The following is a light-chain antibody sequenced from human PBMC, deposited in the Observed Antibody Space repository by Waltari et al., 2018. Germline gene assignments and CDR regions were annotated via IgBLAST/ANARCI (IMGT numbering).Light chain of an antibody. J-gene: IGKJ1*01. CDR1: HSISKF. V-gene: IGKV3-11*01. CDR3: QQRTDWLWT. CDR2: DAS. Sequence: EVVLTQSPATLSLSPGERATLSCRAGHSISKFLAWYQQRPGQAPRLLIYDASDRPPGIPARFSGSGSGTDFTLTISSLEPEGFAVYYCQQRTDWLWTFGQGTKVEIK.